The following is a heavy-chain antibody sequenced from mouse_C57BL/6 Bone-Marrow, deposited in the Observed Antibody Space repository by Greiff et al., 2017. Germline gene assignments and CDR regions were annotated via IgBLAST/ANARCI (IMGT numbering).Heavy chain of an antibody. CDR1: GFTFSDYY. CDR3: ARRGTGTYYAMDY. CDR2: ISNGGGST. Sequence: VQLKESGGGLVQPGGSLKLSCAASGFTFSDYYMYWVRQTPEKRLEWVAYISNGGGSTYYPDTVKGRFTISRDNAKNTLYLQMSRLKSEDTAMYYCARRGTGTYYAMDYWGQGTSVTVSS. D-gene: IGHD4-1*01. J-gene: IGHJ4*01. V-gene: IGHV5-12*01.